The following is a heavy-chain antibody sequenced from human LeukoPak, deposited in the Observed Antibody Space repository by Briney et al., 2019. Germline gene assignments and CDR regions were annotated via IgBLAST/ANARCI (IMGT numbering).Heavy chain of an antibody. Sequence: NPSETLSFTCTVSGGSISSHFWSWIRQLPGKGMEWIGYIHYSGGTNYNPSLKSRVTISVDTSKNQFSLRLSSVTAADTAVYYCARDGYSGSSLFDYWGQGTLVTVSS. J-gene: IGHJ4*02. CDR2: IHYSGGT. D-gene: IGHD1-26*01. V-gene: IGHV4-59*11. CDR1: GGSISSHF. CDR3: ARDGYSGSSLFDY.